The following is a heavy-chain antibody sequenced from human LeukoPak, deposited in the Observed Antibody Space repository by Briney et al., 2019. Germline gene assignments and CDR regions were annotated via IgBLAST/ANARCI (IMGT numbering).Heavy chain of an antibody. J-gene: IGHJ6*02. CDR2: IRSKDCRGTI. CDR1: GVTFGDHV. D-gene: IGHD5-18*01. V-gene: IGHV3-49*04. CDR3: SRGLIQLWLHNGMDV. Sequence: PGGSLRLSCTRSGVTFGDHVVSRVRQAPGKGLEGVGFIRSKDCRGTIEYAESVKGKFTISIDDSKSIAYLQMNRLETEDTAIYYYSRGLIQLWLHNGMDVWGQGTTVTVSS.